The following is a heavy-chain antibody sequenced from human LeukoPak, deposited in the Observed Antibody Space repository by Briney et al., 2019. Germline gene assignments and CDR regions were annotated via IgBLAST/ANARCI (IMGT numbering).Heavy chain of an antibody. CDR1: GGSISSSSYY. J-gene: IGHJ4*02. Sequence: SETLSLTCTVSGGSISSSSYYWGWIRQPPGKGLEWIGSIYYTGSTYYNPSLKSRVTISVDTSKNQFSLKLSSVTAADTAVYYCARGPVLYYDFWSGYSGFDYWGQGTLVTVSS. CDR2: IYYTGST. D-gene: IGHD3-3*01. V-gene: IGHV4-39*01. CDR3: ARGPVLYYDFWSGYSGFDY.